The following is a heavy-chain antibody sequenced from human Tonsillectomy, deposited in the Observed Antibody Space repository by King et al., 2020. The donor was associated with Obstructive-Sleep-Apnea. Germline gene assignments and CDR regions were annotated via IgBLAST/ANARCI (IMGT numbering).Heavy chain of an antibody. CDR3: ARRDYVWGSYRYPLNFFDY. Sequence: VQLQQWGAGLLKPSETLSLTCAVSGGSFSGYYWSWIRQPPGKGLEWIGEINHSGSTNYNPSLKSRVTISVDTSKNQFSLKLSSVTAADTAVYYCARRDYVWGSYRYPLNFFDYWGQGTLVTVSS. D-gene: IGHD3-16*02. CDR1: GGSFSGYY. CDR2: INHSGST. V-gene: IGHV4-34*01. J-gene: IGHJ4*02.